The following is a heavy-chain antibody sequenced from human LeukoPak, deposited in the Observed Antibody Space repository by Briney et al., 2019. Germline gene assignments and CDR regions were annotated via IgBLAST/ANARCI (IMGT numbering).Heavy chain of an antibody. CDR2: VYGGGNT. CDR1: GFTVSSNY. Sequence: PGGSLRLSCVASGFTVSSNYMSWVRQAPGKGLEWVSVVYGGGNTYYAESVKGRFTVSRDNSRNTLYLQMNSLIAEDTAMYYCASAQMAAAGPFDYWGLGTLVTVSS. V-gene: IGHV3-66*01. CDR3: ASAQMAAAGPFDY. J-gene: IGHJ4*02. D-gene: IGHD6-13*01.